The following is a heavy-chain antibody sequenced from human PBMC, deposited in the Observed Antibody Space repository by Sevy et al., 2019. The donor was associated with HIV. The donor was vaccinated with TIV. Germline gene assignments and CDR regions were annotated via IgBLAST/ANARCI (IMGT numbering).Heavy chain of an antibody. CDR1: GFIFNNYA. V-gene: IGHV3-23*01. Sequence: GGSLRLSCAASGFIFNNYAMSWFRQAPGKGLEWVSAISSSGEGTYYADSVKGRFTISRDNSKNTLYLQMNSLRAEDTAIYYCVRASVEMTTIGDHWGQGTLVTVSS. J-gene: IGHJ4*02. CDR3: VRASVEMTTIGDH. D-gene: IGHD4-4*01. CDR2: ISSSGEGT.